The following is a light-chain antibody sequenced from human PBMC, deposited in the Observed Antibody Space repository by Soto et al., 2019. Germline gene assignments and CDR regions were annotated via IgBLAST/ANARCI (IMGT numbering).Light chain of an antibody. CDR3: QQRSGWRRT. Sequence: EIVLTQSPPTLSLSPGESATLSCRASQSVSGYLAWFQQKPGQAPRLLIYGVSNRATGIPARFSGSGSGTDFTLTISSLEPEDFAVYYCQQRSGWRRTFGQGTKLEI. V-gene: IGKV3-11*01. CDR2: GVS. CDR1: QSVSGY. J-gene: IGKJ2*01.